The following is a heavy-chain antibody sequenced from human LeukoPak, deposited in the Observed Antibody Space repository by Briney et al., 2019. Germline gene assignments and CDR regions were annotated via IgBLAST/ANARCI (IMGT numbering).Heavy chain of an antibody. J-gene: IGHJ5*02. D-gene: IGHD3-9*01. CDR1: GYTFTSYG. CDR3: ARGHYDILTGYFRNWFDP. CDR2: ISAYNGNT. Sequence: GASVKVSCKASGYTFTSYGISWVRQAPGQGLEWMGWISAYNGNTNYAQKLQGRVTMTTDTSISTAYMELSSLRSEDTAVYYCARGHYDILTGYFRNWFDPWGQGTLVTVSS. V-gene: IGHV1-18*01.